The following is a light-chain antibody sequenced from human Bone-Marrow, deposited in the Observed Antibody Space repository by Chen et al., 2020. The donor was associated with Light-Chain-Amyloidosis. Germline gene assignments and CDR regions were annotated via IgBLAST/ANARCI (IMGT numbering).Light chain of an antibody. Sequence: SYELTQPPSVSVSPGQTDRITCSGDDLPTKYAYWYQQKPGKAPVLVIHRETERPSGISERFSGSSSGTTATLTISGGQAEDEADYHCQSADSSCTYEVIFCVGTKLTVL. CDR2: RET. J-gene: IGLJ2*01. CDR1: DLPTKY. V-gene: IGLV3-25*03. CDR3: QSADSSCTYEVI.